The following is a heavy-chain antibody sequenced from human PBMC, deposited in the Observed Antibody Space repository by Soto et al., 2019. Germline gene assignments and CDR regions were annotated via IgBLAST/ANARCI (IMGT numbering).Heavy chain of an antibody. CDR2: ISYDGSNK. J-gene: IGHJ4*02. Sequence: QVQLVESGGGVVQPGRSLRLSCAASGFTFSSYGMHWARQAPGKGLEWVAVISYDGSNKYYADSVKGRFTISRDNSKNTLYLQMNSLRAEDTAVYYCAKDDYGGYALDYWGQGTLVTVSS. CDR3: AKDDYGGYALDY. CDR1: GFTFSSYG. D-gene: IGHD4-17*01. V-gene: IGHV3-30*18.